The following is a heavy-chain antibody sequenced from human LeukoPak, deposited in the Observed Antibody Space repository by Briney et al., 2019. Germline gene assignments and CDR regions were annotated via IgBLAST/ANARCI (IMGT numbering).Heavy chain of an antibody. V-gene: IGHV3-23*01. Sequence: GGSLRLSCSASGFTFSSYAMSWLRQAPGKGLEWVSAICGSGGSTYYADSVKGRFTISRDNPKNTLYLQMNSRRAEDTAVYYCAKGGLWGYGSGSYTIDYWGQGTLVTVSS. CDR2: ICGSGGST. D-gene: IGHD3-10*01. J-gene: IGHJ4*02. CDR1: GFTFSSYA. CDR3: AKGGLWGYGSGSYTIDY.